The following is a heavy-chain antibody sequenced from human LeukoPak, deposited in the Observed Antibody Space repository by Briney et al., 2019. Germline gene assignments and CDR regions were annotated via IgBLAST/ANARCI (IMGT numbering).Heavy chain of an antibody. CDR2: IKEDGREK. CDR3: ARGGLMTTVTTY. J-gene: IGHJ4*02. V-gene: IGHV3-7*05. Sequence: PGGSLRLSCAASGFTFSNYWMNWVSQASGKGLEWVANIKEDGREKYYVDSVTGRFTISTDNVENSLYLQMNRLRAEDTAVYYCARGGLMTTVTTYWGQGTLVTVSS. D-gene: IGHD4-17*01. CDR1: GFTFSNYW.